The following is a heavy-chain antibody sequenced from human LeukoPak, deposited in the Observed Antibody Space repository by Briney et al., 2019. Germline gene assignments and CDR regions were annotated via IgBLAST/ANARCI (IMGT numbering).Heavy chain of an antibody. CDR2: IYFSGST. CDR3: ARRLLASYYSDSSGQIDY. D-gene: IGHD3-22*01. J-gene: IGHJ4*02. CDR1: DGSVSTSTFY. V-gene: IGHV4-39*01. Sequence: SETLSLTCTVSDGSVSTSTFYWGWIRQPPGKGLEWIGNIYFSGSTYYNPSLNSRVTISVDKSKNQLSLKLTSVTAADTAVYYCARRLLASYYSDSSGQIDYWGQGTLVTVSS.